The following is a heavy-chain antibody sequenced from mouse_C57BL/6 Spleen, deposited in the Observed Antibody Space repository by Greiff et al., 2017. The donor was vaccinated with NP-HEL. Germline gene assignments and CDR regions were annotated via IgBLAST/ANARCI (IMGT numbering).Heavy chain of an antibody. Sequence: EVQLQQSGPELVKPGASVKISCKASGYSFTGYYMNWVKQSPEKSLEWIGEINPSTGGTTYNQKFKAKATLTVDKSSSTAYMQLKSLTSEDSAVYYCARECATAQATHYYAMDYWGQGTSVTVSS. CDR1: GYSFTGYY. V-gene: IGHV1-42*01. J-gene: IGHJ4*01. CDR3: ARECATAQATHYYAMDY. D-gene: IGHD3-2*02. CDR2: INPSTGGT.